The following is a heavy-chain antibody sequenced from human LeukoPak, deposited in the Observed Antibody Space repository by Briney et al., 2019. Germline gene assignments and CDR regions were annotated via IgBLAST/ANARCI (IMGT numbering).Heavy chain of an antibody. V-gene: IGHV3-48*03. Sequence: SGASLRLSCAASGFAFSSYEMNWVRQAPGKGLEWVSYISSSGSTIYYADSVKGRFTISRDNAKNSLYLQMNSLRAEDTAVYYCARGQAAAGTGMDFDYWGQGTLVTVSS. CDR1: GFAFSSYE. CDR2: ISSSGSTI. CDR3: ARGQAAAGTGMDFDY. J-gene: IGHJ4*02. D-gene: IGHD6-13*01.